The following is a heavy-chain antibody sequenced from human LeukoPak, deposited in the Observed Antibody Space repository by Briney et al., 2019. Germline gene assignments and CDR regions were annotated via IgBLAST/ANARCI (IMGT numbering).Heavy chain of an antibody. D-gene: IGHD3-10*01. Sequence: ASVKVSCKASGGTFSSYAISWVRQAPGQGLEWMGGIIPIFGTADYAQKFQGRVTITADESTSTAYMELNSLRSEDTAVYYCARDPSMIRGENTPYFDYWGQGTLVTVSS. CDR3: ARDPSMIRGENTPYFDY. J-gene: IGHJ4*02. V-gene: IGHV1-69*13. CDR1: GGTFSSYA. CDR2: IIPIFGTA.